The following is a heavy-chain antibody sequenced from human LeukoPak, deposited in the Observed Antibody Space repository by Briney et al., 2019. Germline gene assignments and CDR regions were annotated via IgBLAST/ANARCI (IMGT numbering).Heavy chain of an antibody. D-gene: IGHD3-22*01. CDR2: ITWNRDNI. V-gene: IGHV3-9*01. Sequence: PGRSLRLSCTVSGFTFDDYAMHWARHTPGKGLEWVAVITWNRDNIGYGDSVKGRFTISRDNVKNVLYLQMNSLRPEDTALYYCAKDLSSAITSALVLDVWGQGTTVTVS. CDR3: AKDLSSAITSALVLDV. CDR1: GFTFDDYA. J-gene: IGHJ6*02.